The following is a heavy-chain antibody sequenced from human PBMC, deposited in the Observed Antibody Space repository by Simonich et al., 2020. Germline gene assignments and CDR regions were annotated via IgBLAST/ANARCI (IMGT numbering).Heavy chain of an antibody. D-gene: IGHD6-13*01. CDR2: SRGSGGST. CDR1: GFTFSSYA. Sequence: EVQLLESGGGLVQPGGSLRLACAASGFTFSSYAMSWVRQAPGKGLGWGSASRGSGGSTYYADSVKGRFTISRDNSKNTLYLQMNSLIAEDTAVYYCAKEKGQAAAAYLIDYWGQGTLVTVSS. V-gene: IGHV3-23*01. CDR3: AKEKGQAAAAYLIDY. J-gene: IGHJ4*02.